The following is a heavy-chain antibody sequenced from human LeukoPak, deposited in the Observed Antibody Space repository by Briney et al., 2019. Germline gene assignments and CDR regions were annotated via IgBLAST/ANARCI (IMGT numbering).Heavy chain of an antibody. CDR3: AKASGGGYSYGLIDY. CDR1: GFTFSSYA. CDR2: VSGSGGST. V-gene: IGHV3-23*01. Sequence: GGSLRLSCAASGFTFSSYALSWVRQAPGKGLEWVSAVSGSGGSTYYADSVKGRFTISRDNSKNTLYLQMNSLRAEDTAVYYCAKASGGGYSYGLIDYWGQGTLVTVSS. D-gene: IGHD5-18*01. J-gene: IGHJ4*02.